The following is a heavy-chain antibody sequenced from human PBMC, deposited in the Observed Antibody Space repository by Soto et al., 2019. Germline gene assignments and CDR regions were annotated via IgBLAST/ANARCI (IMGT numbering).Heavy chain of an antibody. D-gene: IGHD3-10*01. Sequence: EVQLVESGGGLVQPGGSLRLSCAASGFTFSSYSMNWVRQAPGKGLEWVSYISSSSSTIYYADSVKGRFTISRDNAKNSLYRQMNSLRDEDTAVYYCARTVRESLDYWGQGTLVTVSS. CDR1: GFTFSSYS. CDR3: ARTVRESLDY. J-gene: IGHJ4*02. V-gene: IGHV3-48*02. CDR2: ISSSSSTI.